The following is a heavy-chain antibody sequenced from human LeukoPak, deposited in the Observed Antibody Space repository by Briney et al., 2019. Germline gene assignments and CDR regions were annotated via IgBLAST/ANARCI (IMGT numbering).Heavy chain of an antibody. V-gene: IGHV1-2*02. J-gene: IGHJ3*02. CDR3: ARVGLTRGEAFDI. CDR2: TDPKRGAT. Sequence: GASVKVSCKASGYTFTDYNIRWVRQAPGQGLEWMGWTDPKRGATKYAQKFEGRVTMTRDTSITTVYMELSSLRFDDTAMYSCARVGLTRGEAFDIWGQGTMVTVSS. CDR1: GYTFTDYN. D-gene: IGHD3-16*01.